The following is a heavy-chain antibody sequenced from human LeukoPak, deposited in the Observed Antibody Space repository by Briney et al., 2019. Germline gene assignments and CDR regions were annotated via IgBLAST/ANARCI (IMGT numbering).Heavy chain of an antibody. V-gene: IGHV3-15*01. CDR1: GFTFSNAW. J-gene: IGHJ4*02. Sequence: PGGSLRLSCAASGFTFSNAWMSWVRQAPGKGLEWVGRIISKTDGGTTDYAAPVKGRFTISRDDSKNTLYLQMSGLKTEDTAVYYCTTDPPKYCSSTSCPTGYWGQGTLVTVSS. CDR3: TTDPPKYCSSTSCPTGY. D-gene: IGHD2-2*01. CDR2: IISKTDGGTT.